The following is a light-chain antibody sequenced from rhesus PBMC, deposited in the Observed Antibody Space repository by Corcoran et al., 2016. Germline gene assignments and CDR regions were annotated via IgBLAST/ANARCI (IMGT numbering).Light chain of an antibody. V-gene: IGKV1-22*01. CDR2: QAS. J-gene: IGKJ2*01. CDR1: QRITNW. CDR3: LQFSSSPYS. Sequence: DIQMTQSPSSLSASVGDTVTITCPASQRITNWLEWYQQKQGKAPTLLNYQASTLQTGVPSRFSGSGSGIDFALTISILQPEDFATYYWLQFSSSPYSFGQGTKVEIK.